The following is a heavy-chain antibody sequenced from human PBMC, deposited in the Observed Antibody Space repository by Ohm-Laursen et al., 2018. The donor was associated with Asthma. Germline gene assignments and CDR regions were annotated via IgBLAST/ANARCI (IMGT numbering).Heavy chain of an antibody. D-gene: IGHD3-22*01. J-gene: IGHJ4*02. V-gene: IGHV1-69*01. CDR1: GGTFSSYA. CDR2: IIPIFGTA. Sequence: SSVKVSCKVSGGTFSSYAISWVRQAPGQGLEWMGGIIPIFGTANYAQKFQGRVTITADESTSTAYMELSSLRSEDTAVYYCARDSERYYLLYYFDYWGQGTLVTVSS. CDR3: ARDSERYYLLYYFDY.